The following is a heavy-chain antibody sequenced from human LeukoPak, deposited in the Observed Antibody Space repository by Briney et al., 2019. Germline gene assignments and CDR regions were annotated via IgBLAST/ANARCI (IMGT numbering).Heavy chain of an antibody. CDR1: GFTFSSYA. Sequence: GGSLRLSCAASGFTFSSYAMSWVRQAPGKGLEWVSAISGSGGSTYYADSVKGRFTIPRDNSKNTLYLQMSSLRAEDTAVYYCARSLAAAGTNYYYGMDVWGQGTTVTVSS. CDR3: ARSLAAAGTNYYYGMDV. CDR2: ISGSGGST. V-gene: IGHV3-23*01. J-gene: IGHJ6*02. D-gene: IGHD6-13*01.